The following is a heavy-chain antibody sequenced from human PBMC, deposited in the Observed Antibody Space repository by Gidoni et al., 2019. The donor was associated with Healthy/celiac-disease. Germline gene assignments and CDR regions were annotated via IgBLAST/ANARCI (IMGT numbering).Heavy chain of an antibody. V-gene: IGHV1-8*01. Sequence: QVQLVQSGAEVRKPRASVQVSCKASGYTFTSYYINWVRQATGQGLEWMGWMNPNSGNTGYAQKFQGRVTMTRNTSISTAYMELSSLRSEDTAVYYCARGPGGYGGHYYYYGMDVWGQGTTVTVSS. CDR1: GYTFTSYY. D-gene: IGHD4-17*01. J-gene: IGHJ6*02. CDR2: MNPNSGNT. CDR3: ARGPGGYGGHYYYYGMDV.